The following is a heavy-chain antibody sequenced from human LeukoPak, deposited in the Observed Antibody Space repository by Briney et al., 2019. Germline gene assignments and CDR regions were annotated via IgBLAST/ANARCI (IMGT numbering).Heavy chain of an antibody. CDR1: GGSISSYY. Sequence: PSETLSLTCTVSGGSISSYYCSWIRQPAGKGLEWIGRIYTSGSTNYNPSLKSRVTMSVDTSKNQFSLKLSSVTAADTAVYYCARGGVTYYYDSSGFPAAFDIWGQGTMVTVSS. J-gene: IGHJ3*02. CDR3: ARGGVTYYYDSSGFPAAFDI. D-gene: IGHD3-22*01. V-gene: IGHV4-4*07. CDR2: IYTSGST.